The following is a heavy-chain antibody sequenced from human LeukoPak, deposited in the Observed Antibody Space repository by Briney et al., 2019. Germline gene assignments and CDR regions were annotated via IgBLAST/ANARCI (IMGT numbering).Heavy chain of an antibody. V-gene: IGHV1-2*02. CDR3: ARDKDNGCGD. J-gene: IGHJ4*02. CDR1: GYTFTNYY. D-gene: IGHD3-10*01. CDR2: INPNIGDT. Sequence: GASVKVSCKASGYTFTNYYIHWVRQAPGQGLEWMGWINPNIGDTNYAQKFQGRVSMTRDTSMNTAYMDLSTLRSDDTAVYYCARDKDNGCGDWGQGTLVTVSS.